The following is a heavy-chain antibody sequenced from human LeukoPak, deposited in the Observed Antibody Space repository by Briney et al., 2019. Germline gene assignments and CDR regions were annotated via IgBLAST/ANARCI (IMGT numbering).Heavy chain of an antibody. V-gene: IGHV3-48*03. CDR2: IASSGTTI. D-gene: IGHD6-19*01. Sequence: PGGSLRLSCAVSGFPFSFYEMNWVRQAPGKGLEWVSNIASSGTTIYYADSVRGRFSISRDNAKSSLYLQMNSLRVEDTDVYYCALLAVASDFDYWGQGALVTVSS. J-gene: IGHJ4*02. CDR3: ALLAVASDFDY. CDR1: GFPFSFYE.